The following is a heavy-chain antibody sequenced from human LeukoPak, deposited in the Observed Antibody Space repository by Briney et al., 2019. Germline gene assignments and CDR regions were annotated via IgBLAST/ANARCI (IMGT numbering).Heavy chain of an antibody. V-gene: IGHV3-11*06. Sequence: PGGSLRLSCAASGFTFSDYYMSWIRQAPGKGLEWVSYISSSSSYTNYADSVKGRFTISRDNAKNSLYLQMNSLRAEDTAVYYWASGRYSNYFDYWGQGTLVTVSS. CDR2: ISSSSSYT. CDR3: ASGRYSNYFDY. D-gene: IGHD4-11*01. J-gene: IGHJ4*02. CDR1: GFTFSDYY.